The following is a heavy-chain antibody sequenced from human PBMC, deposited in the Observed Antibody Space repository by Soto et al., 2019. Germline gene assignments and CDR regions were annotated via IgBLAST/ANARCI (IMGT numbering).Heavy chain of an antibody. CDR2: IYYSGST. J-gene: IGHJ5*02. CDR3: ARYYGSGSGWFDP. D-gene: IGHD3-10*01. V-gene: IGHV4-39*01. Sequence: SETLSLTCTVSGGSISSSSYYWGWIRQPPGKGLEWIGSIYYSGSTYYNPSLKSRVTISVDTSKNQFSLKLSSVTAADTAVYYCARYYGSGSGWFDPWGQGTLVTVSS. CDR1: GGSISSSSYY.